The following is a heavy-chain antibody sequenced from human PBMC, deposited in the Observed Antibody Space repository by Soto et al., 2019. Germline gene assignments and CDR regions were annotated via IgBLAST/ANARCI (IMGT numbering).Heavy chain of an antibody. D-gene: IGHD3-10*01. Sequence: EVQLVESGGGLVQPGRSLRLSCAASGFTFDDYAMHWVRQAPGKGLEWVSGISWNSGSIGYADSVKGRFTISRDNAKNSLYLQMNSLRAEDTALYYCAKDIRQLLWFGLPGFDYWGQGTLVTVSS. CDR2: ISWNSGSI. CDR3: AKDIRQLLWFGLPGFDY. V-gene: IGHV3-9*01. CDR1: GFTFDDYA. J-gene: IGHJ4*02.